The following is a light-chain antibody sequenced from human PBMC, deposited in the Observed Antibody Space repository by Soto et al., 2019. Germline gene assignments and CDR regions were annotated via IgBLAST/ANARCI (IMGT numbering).Light chain of an antibody. J-gene: IGLJ2*01. CDR2: EVC. V-gene: IGLV2-14*01. CDR3: TSYTSSSTVL. Sequence: QSVLTQPASVSGSPGQSITISCTGTSSDVGGYNYVSWYQQHPGKAPKLMIYEVCKGPSGVSNRFSGSKSGNTASLTISGLQAEDEADYYCTSYTSSSTVLFGGGTKLTVL. CDR1: SSDVGGYNY.